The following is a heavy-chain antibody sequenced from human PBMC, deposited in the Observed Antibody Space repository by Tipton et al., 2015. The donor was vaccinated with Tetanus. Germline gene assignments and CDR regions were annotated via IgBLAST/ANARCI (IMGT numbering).Heavy chain of an antibody. CDR1: GGSISTYY. Sequence: TLSLTCSVSGGSISTYYWSWIRQPPGKGLEWIGSVYYSGSTNYSPSLQSRVTISVDTSKNQFFLILSSVTAADTAVYYRARADYGDYAAHFDYWGQGGLVTVSS. CDR3: ARADYGDYAAHFDY. V-gene: IGHV4-59*01. J-gene: IGHJ4*02. CDR2: VYYSGST. D-gene: IGHD4-17*01.